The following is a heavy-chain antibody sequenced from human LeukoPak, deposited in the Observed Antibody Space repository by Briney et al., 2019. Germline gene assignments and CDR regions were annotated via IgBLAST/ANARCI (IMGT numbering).Heavy chain of an antibody. J-gene: IGHJ6*03. CDR3: ARQGLKWYYDFWSGLNYMDV. CDR2: IYTSGST. Sequence: SETLSLTCTVSGGSISSYYWSWIRQPAGKGLEWIGRIYTSGSTNYNPSLKSRVTMSVDTSKNQFSLKLSSVTAADTAVYYCARQGLKWYYDFWSGLNYMDVWGKGTTVTVSS. V-gene: IGHV4-4*07. CDR1: GGSISSYY. D-gene: IGHD3-3*01.